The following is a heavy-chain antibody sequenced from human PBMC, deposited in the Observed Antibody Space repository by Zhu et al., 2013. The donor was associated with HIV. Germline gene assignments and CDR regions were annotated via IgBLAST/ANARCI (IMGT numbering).Heavy chain of an antibody. D-gene: IGHD2-15*01. Sequence: QVQLVQSGAEVKKPGSSVKVSCKASGGTFSSYAISWVRQAPGQGLEWMGGIIPIFGTANYAQKFQGRVTITADESTSTAYMELSSLRSEDTAVYYCARDRGRLGYCSGGSCYSWFDPWGQGTLVTVSS. CDR1: GGTFSSYA. CDR2: IIPIFGTA. V-gene: IGHV1-69*12. J-gene: IGHJ5*02. CDR3: ARDRGRLGYCSGGSCYSWFDP.